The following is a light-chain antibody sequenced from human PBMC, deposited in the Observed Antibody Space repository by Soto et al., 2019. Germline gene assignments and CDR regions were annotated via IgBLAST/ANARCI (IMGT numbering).Light chain of an antibody. Sequence: EIVLTQSPGTLSLSPGERASLSCRASQSISSIYLAWYQQKPGQAPRLLIYGAFSRATDLPDRFSGSGSGTDFTLTISRLEPEDFAVYYCQQYGSSPTFGQGTKVDIK. CDR2: GAF. CDR3: QQYGSSPT. V-gene: IGKV3-20*01. CDR1: QSISSIY. J-gene: IGKJ1*01.